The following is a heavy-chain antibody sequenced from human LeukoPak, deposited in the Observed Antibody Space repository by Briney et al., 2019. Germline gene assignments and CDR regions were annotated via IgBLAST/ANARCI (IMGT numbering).Heavy chain of an antibody. CDR2: ISGSGGST. CDR3: AKDGYSSSYDNWFDP. J-gene: IGHJ5*02. V-gene: IGHV3-23*01. D-gene: IGHD6-13*01. CDR1: GFIFSSYA. Sequence: GGSLRLSCAASGFIFSSYAMSWVRQAPGKGLEWVSAISGSGGSTYYADSVKGRFTISRDNSKNTLYLQMNSLRAEDTAVYYCAKDGYSSSYDNWFDPWGQGTLVTVSS.